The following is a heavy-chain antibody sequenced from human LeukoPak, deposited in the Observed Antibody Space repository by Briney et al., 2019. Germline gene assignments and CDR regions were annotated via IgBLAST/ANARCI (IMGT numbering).Heavy chain of an antibody. CDR1: EFTFSSYS. CDR3: AKGGYSSGLDP. CDR2: ITNSGNSK. D-gene: IGHD6-19*01. V-gene: IGHV3-48*01. J-gene: IGHJ5*02. Sequence: PGGSLRLSCAASEFTFSSYSMNWVRQAPGKGLEWVSYITNSGNSKSYADSVKGRFTISRDNTKNTLYLQMNSLRAEDTAVYYCAKGGYSSGLDPWGQGTLVTVSS.